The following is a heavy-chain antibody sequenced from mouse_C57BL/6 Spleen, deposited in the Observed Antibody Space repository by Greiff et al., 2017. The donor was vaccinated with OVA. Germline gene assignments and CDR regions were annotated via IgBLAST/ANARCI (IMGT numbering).Heavy chain of an antibody. CDR3: ARKHYGNSTWYFDV. D-gene: IGHD2-1*01. CDR1: GYAFSSYW. V-gene: IGHV1-80*01. CDR2: IYPGDGDT. J-gene: IGHJ1*03. Sequence: QVQLQQSGAELVKPGASVKISCKASGYAFSSYWMNWVKQRPGKGLEWIGQIYPGDGDTNYNGKFKGKATLTADKSSSTAYMQLSSLTSEDSAVYFCARKHYGNSTWYFDVWGTGTTVTVSS.